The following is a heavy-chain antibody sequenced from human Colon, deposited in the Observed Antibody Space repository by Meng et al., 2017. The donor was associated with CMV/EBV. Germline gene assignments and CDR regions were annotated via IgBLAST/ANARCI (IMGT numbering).Heavy chain of an antibody. V-gene: IGHV1-18*01. CDR1: GYTFTSYG. D-gene: IGHD2-2*02. Sequence: ASVKVSCKASGYTFTSYGLSWVRQAPGQRLEWLGWISAYTFYTNYAQTLQGRVTMTTDTSSNTAYMELRSLRSDDTSKNQFSLKLSSVTAADTAVYYCARSKLGYCSSTSCYTVEAFDIWGQGTMVTVSS. CDR2: ISAYTFYT. CDR3: SLKLSSVTAADTAVYYCARSKLGYCSSTSCYTVEAFDI. J-gene: IGHJ3*02.